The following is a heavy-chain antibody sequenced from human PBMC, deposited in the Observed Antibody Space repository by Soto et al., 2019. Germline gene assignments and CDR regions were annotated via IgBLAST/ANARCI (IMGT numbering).Heavy chain of an antibody. CDR2: IYYSGST. V-gene: IGHV4-59*01. D-gene: IGHD2-21*02. CDR3: ARSYCGGDCYPTYDAFDI. J-gene: IGHJ3*02. Sequence: SETLSLTCTVSGGSISSYYWSWIRQPPGKGLEWIGYIYYSGSTNYNPSLKSRVTISVDTSKNQFSPKLSSVTAADTAVYYCARSYCGGDCYPTYDAFDIWGQGTMVT. CDR1: GGSISSYY.